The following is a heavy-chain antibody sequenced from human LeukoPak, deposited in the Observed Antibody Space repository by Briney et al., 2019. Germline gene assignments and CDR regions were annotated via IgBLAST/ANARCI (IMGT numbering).Heavy chain of an antibody. V-gene: IGHV3-7*01. Sequence: GGSLRLSCAASGFTFSGYWMSWVRQAPGKGLEWVGNIRHDGSDKDYVDSVNGRFTISRDNAKHSLSLQMTSLRVEDTAVYYCARDGGIGFPFDFWGQGTLVTVSS. CDR2: IRHDGSDK. D-gene: IGHD3-16*01. CDR1: GFTFSGYW. J-gene: IGHJ4*02. CDR3: ARDGGIGFPFDF.